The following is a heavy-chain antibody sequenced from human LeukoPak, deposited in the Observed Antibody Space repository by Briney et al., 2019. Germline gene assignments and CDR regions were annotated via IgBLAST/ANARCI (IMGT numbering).Heavy chain of an antibody. CDR1: GYTFTSYD. CDR2: MNPNSGNT. Sequence: ASVKVSCKASGYTFTSYDINWVRQATGQGLEWMGWMNPNSGNTGYAQKFQGRVNITRNTSISTAYMELSSLRSEDTAVYYCARGGVVPAAIGAFDIWGQGTMVTVSS. CDR3: ARGGVVPAAIGAFDI. J-gene: IGHJ3*02. D-gene: IGHD2-2*02. V-gene: IGHV1-8*03.